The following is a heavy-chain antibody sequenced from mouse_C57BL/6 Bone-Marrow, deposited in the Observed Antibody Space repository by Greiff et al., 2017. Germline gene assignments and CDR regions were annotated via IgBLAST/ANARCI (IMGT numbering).Heavy chain of an antibody. CDR3: ARFYYGYYPYYFDF. Sequence: VQLQQPGAELVKPGASVKLSCKASGYTFTSYWITWVKQRPGQGLEWIGDIYPRSGSPHSNETFKSKAPLTVDPSSSTAYMQLSRLTSQYSAVSYCARFYYGYYPYYFDFWGQGTTLTGSS. J-gene: IGHJ2*01. V-gene: IGHV1-55*01. CDR1: GYTFTSYW. D-gene: IGHD2-3*01. CDR2: IYPRSGSP.